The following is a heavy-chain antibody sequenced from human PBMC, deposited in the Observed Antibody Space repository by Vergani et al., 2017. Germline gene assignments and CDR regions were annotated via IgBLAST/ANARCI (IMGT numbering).Heavy chain of an antibody. CDR3: AREPIAVAGYYYFDY. CDR2: IYHSGST. D-gene: IGHD6-19*01. J-gene: IGHJ4*02. CDR1: GGSISSSNW. Sequence: QVQLQESGPGLVKPSGTLSLTCAVSGGSISSSNWWSWVRQPPGKGLEWIGEIYHSGSTNYNPSLKSRVTISVDKSKNQFSLKLSSVTAADAAVYYCAREPIAVAGYYYFDYWGQGTLVTVSS. V-gene: IGHV4-4*02.